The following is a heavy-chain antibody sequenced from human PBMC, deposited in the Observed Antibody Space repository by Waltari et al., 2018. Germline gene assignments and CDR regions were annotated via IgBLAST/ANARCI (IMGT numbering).Heavy chain of an antibody. D-gene: IGHD6-6*01. CDR1: GYTFTVDY. Sequence: QVQLVQSGAEVKKPGASVKVSCKASGYTFTVDYVHWVRQAPGQGLEYMGWINPNSGGTNYAQKFQGRVTMTRDTSISTVYMELSNLKSDDTAVYYCARVGMAARTFDYWGQGTLVTVSS. CDR2: INPNSGGT. CDR3: ARVGMAARTFDY. J-gene: IGHJ4*02. V-gene: IGHV1-2*02.